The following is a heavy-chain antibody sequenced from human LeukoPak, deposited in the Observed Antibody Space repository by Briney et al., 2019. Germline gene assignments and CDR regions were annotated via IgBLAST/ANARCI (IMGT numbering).Heavy chain of an antibody. Sequence: GGSLRLSCAASGFTFSSYGMHWVRQAPGKGLEWVAYIRYDGSNKYYADSVKGRFTISRDISKNTLFLQMNRLRPEDAAVYYCAKAPVTTCRGAYCYPFDYWGQGTLVTVSS. CDR3: AKAPVTTCRGAYCYPFDY. D-gene: IGHD2-21*01. J-gene: IGHJ4*02. CDR1: GFTFSSYG. CDR2: IRYDGSNK. V-gene: IGHV3-30*02.